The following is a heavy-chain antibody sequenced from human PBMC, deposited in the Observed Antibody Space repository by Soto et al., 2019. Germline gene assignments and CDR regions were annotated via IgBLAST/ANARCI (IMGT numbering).Heavy chain of an antibody. J-gene: IGHJ6*02. D-gene: IGHD6-19*01. CDR3: ARLGRIAVAGNYFYCMDV. CDR2: IDTRDSYT. CDR1: GYSFTSYW. Sequence: GECLKSACEGSGYSFTSYWVSRVRQMPGKGLKWMGRIDTRDSYTNYSPSFQGHVTISADKSISTAYLQWSSLKASDTAMYYCARLGRIAVAGNYFYCMDVCGQVPTFTV. V-gene: IGHV5-10-1*01.